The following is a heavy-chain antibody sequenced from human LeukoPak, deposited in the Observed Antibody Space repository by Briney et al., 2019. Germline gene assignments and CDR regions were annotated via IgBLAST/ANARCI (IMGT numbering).Heavy chain of an antibody. CDR2: ISGSGSNT. V-gene: IGHV3-23*01. J-gene: IGHJ4*02. Sequence: GGSLRRSCAASGFTVSTYAMNWVRQAPGKGLEWVSVISGSGSNTYYADSVKGRFTISRDNSKNTLYLQMNSLRAEDTAVYYCAKDQGIAVAGTAFDYWGQGTLVTVSS. CDR3: AKDQGIAVAGTAFDY. D-gene: IGHD6-19*01. CDR1: GFTVSTYA.